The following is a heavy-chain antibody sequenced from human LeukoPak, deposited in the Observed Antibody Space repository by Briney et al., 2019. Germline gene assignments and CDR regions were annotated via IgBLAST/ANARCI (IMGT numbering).Heavy chain of an antibody. D-gene: IGHD5-12*01. Sequence: GGSLRLCCAASAFTFSSYAMHWVRQAPGKWLEKVAVISDDGSNKYYAVSVKGRFTISRDNSKNTLYLQMNSLKTEDTAVYYCTRVIVATKDYWGQGTLVTVSS. J-gene: IGHJ4*02. V-gene: IGHV3-30-3*01. CDR2: ISDDGSNK. CDR3: TRVIVATKDY. CDR1: AFTFSSYA.